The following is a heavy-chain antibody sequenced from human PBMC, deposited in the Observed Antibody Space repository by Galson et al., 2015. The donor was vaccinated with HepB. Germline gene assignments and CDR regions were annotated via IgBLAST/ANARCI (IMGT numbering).Heavy chain of an antibody. D-gene: IGHD6-13*01. CDR2: ISAYNGHT. CDR1: GYTFTSYG. V-gene: IGHV1-18*04. J-gene: IGHJ4*02. CDR3: ARALFRTPTAAGMVSSAY. Sequence: SVKVSCKASGYTFTSYGFSWVRQAPGQGLEWMGWISAYNGHTNYTQKLQGRVTMTTDTSTSTAYMELRSLRSDDTAVYYCARALFRTPTAAGMVSSAYWGQGTLVTVSS.